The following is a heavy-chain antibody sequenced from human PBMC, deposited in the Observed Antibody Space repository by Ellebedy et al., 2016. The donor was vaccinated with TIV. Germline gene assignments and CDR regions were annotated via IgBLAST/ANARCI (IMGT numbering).Heavy chain of an antibody. CDR2: INPNSGGT. CDR3: ARDRGELSYNWFDP. CDR1: GYTFTDYY. V-gene: IGHV1-2*02. Sequence: ASVKVSCXASGYTFTDYYAHWVRQAPGQGLEWMGWINPNSGGTDYAQKFQGRVTMTRDTSISTVYMELSRLRSDDTAVYYCARDRGELSYNWFDPWGQGTLVTVSS. J-gene: IGHJ5*02. D-gene: IGHD1-26*01.